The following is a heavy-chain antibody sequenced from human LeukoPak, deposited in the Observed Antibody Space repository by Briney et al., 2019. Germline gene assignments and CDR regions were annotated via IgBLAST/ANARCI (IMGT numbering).Heavy chain of an antibody. D-gene: IGHD3-10*01. CDR2: INHSGST. Sequence: SQCLSLTCAVYGASFSGYFWSWIRQLPGKGREWIGEINHSGSTNYNPSLKSRVTISVDTSKTQFSLKLSSVTAADTAVYYCARGRITMVRGFYGMDVWGKGTTVTVSS. CDR1: GASFSGYF. V-gene: IGHV4-34*01. J-gene: IGHJ6*04. CDR3: ARGRITMVRGFYGMDV.